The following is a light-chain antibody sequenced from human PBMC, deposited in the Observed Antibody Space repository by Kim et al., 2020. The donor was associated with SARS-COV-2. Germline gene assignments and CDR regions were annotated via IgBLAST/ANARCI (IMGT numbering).Light chain of an antibody. J-gene: IGLJ2*01. CDR1: SSDLDDYNY. Sequence: QSISIPCTGTSSDLDDYNYVSWYQQHPGKAPKLMIFDVTNRPSGVSDRFSGSKSGNTASLTISGLQAADEADYYCSSYTNNDTPGLFGGGTQLTVL. V-gene: IGLV2-14*03. CDR3: SSYTNNDTPGL. CDR2: DVT.